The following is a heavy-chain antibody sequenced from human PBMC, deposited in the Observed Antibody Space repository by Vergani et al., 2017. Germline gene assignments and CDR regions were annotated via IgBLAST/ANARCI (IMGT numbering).Heavy chain of an antibody. Sequence: QLQLQESGPGLVKPSETLSLTCTVSGGSISSSSYYWGWIRQPPGKGLGWIGSIDYSGSTYYNPSLKSRVTISVDTSKNQFSLKLSSVTAADTAVYYCARHAGAYTAMVYYWGQGTLVTVSS. V-gene: IGHV4-39*01. CDR2: IDYSGST. D-gene: IGHD5-18*01. J-gene: IGHJ4*02. CDR1: GGSISSSSYY. CDR3: ARHAGAYTAMVYY.